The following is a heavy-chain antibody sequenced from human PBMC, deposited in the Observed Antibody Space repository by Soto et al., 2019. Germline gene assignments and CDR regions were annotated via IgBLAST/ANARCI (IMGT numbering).Heavy chain of an antibody. J-gene: IGHJ5*02. CDR1: GGSISSGDYY. V-gene: IGHV4-30-4*01. Sequence: QVQLQESGPGLVKPSQTLSLTCIVSGGSISSGDYYWSWVRQPPGKGLEWIGYIYYSGTTYYNPSLKSRVTISADTSKNQFSLKLRSVTAADTAVYYCARAKGLLTVTTSWFDPWGQGTLVTDSS. CDR3: ARAKGLLTVTTSWFDP. D-gene: IGHD4-17*01. CDR2: IYYSGTT.